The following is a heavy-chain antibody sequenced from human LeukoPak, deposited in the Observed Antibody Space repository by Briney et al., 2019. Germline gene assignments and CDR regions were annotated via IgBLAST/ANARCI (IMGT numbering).Heavy chain of an antibody. D-gene: IGHD6-6*01. CDR2: IRSSSSTI. Sequence: GGSLRLSCAASGFTFSSYSMNWVRQAPGKGLEWVSYIRSSSSTIYYADSVKGRFTISRDNAKNSLYLQMNSLRAEDTAVYYCARVRRRGSSSSMDYWGQGTLVTVSS. CDR1: GFTFSSYS. CDR3: ARVRRRGSSSSMDY. J-gene: IGHJ4*02. V-gene: IGHV3-48*01.